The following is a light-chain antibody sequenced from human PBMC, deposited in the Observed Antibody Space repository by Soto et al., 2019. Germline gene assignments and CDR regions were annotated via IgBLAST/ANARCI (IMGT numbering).Light chain of an antibody. J-gene: IGLJ2*01. V-gene: IGLV2-23*01. Sequence: QSALTQPASVSGSPGQSITISCTGTSSDVGSYNLVSWYQQYPGKAPKLMVYEGSKRPSGVSNRFSGSKSGNTASLTISGLQAGDEADYYCCSYAGSTTLIFGGGTKLTVL. CDR1: SSDVGSYNL. CDR3: CSYAGSTTLI. CDR2: EGS.